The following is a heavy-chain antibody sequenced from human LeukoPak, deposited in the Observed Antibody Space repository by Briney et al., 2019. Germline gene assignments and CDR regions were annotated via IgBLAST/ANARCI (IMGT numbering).Heavy chain of an antibody. CDR1: GFTFSSYS. D-gene: IGHD3-22*01. CDR3: ARVVITTSFAFDI. V-gene: IGHV3-21*01. CDR2: ISSSSSYI. Sequence: GESLRLSCAASGFTFSSYSMNWVRQAPGKGLEWVSPISSSSSYIYYADSVKGRFTISRDNAKNSLYLQMNSLRAEDTAVYYCARVVITTSFAFDIWGQGTMVTVSS. J-gene: IGHJ3*02.